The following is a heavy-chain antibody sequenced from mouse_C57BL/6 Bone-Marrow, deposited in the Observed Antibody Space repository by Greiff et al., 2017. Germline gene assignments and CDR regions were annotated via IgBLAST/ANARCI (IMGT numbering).Heavy chain of an antibody. D-gene: IGHD1-1*01. J-gene: IGHJ2*01. CDR1: GYTFTSYW. V-gene: IGHV1-55*01. CDR2: IYPGSGST. Sequence: QVQLQQPGAELVKPGASVKMSCKASGYTFTSYWITWVKQRPGQGLEWIGDIYPGSGSTNYNEKFKSKATLTVDTSSSTSYMQLSSLTSEDSAVYDCARLILRYPGYYFDYWGQGTTLTVSS. CDR3: ARLILRYPGYYFDY.